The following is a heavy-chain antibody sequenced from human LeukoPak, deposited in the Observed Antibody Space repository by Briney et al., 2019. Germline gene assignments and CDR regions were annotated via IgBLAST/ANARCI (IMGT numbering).Heavy chain of an antibody. Sequence: PGGSLRLSCAASGFTFNNYNMNWVRQAPGKALEWVSSITSSGAYIFYADSVKGRFTISRDNAKDSLYLQMNSLGPEDTAVYYCARTRYYYNSRSYGAPYYFDYWGQGALVTVSS. V-gene: IGHV3-21*01. CDR1: GFTFNNYN. J-gene: IGHJ4*02. CDR2: ITSSGAYI. CDR3: ARTRYYYNSRSYGAPYYFDY. D-gene: IGHD3-10*01.